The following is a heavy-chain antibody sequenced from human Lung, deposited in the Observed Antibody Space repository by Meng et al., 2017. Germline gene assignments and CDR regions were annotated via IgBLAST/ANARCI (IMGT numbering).Heavy chain of an antibody. CDR2: LGAHPGET. D-gene: IGHD3-10*01. CDR3: ARGTPGRSYCDY. J-gene: IGHJ4*02. CDR1: DYTFTGYG. Sequence: HVQLLQSGAEVKHPGASLTVPCKPSDYTFTGYGVCWVRQAPGQGLEWMAWLGAHPGETSFAPKFLGRVTVTADTATATAYMELRSLRSDDTAVYYCARGTPGRSYCDYWGLGTLVTVSS. V-gene: IGHV1-18*01.